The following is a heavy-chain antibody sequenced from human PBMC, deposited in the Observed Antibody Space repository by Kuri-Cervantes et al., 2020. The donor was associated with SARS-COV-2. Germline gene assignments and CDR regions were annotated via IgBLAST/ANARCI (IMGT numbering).Heavy chain of an antibody. CDR2: IYYSGST. CDR3: ARVGEFFDY. J-gene: IGHJ4*02. CDR1: GGSISSSSYY. D-gene: IGHD4-17*01. V-gene: IGHV4-39*07. Sequence: GSLRLSCTVSGGSISSSSYYWGWIRQPPGKGLEWIGSIYYSGSTYYNPSLKSLVTISVDTSKNQFSLKLSSVTATDTAVYYCARVGEFFDYWGQGTLVTVSS.